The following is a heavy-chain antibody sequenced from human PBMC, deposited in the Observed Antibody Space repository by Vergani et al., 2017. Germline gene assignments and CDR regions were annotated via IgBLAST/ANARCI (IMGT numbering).Heavy chain of an antibody. J-gene: IGHJ2*01. Sequence: EVQLVESGGGLVKPGGSLRLSCAASGFPFSSYSMNWVRQAPGKGLDWVSSISSSSMYIYYADSVKGRFTISRDNAKNSLYLQMNSLRAEDTAVYYCARDSRIQLRPFDWYFDLWGRGTLVTVSS. CDR1: GFPFSSYS. CDR2: ISSSSMYI. CDR3: ARDSRIQLRPFDWYFDL. V-gene: IGHV3-21*01. D-gene: IGHD5-18*01.